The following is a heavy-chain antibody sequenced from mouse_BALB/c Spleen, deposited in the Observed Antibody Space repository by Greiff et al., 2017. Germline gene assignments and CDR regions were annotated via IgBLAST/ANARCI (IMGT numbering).Heavy chain of an antibody. CDR1: GFAFSSYD. D-gene: IGHD1-1*01. CDR2: ISSGGGST. CDR3: ARITTVVAPDY. Sequence: EVQVVESGGGLVKPGGSLKLSCAASGFAFSSYDMSWVRQTPEKRLEWVAYISSGGGSTYYPDTVKGRFTISRDNAKNTLYLQMSSLKSEDTAMYYCARITTVVAPDYWGQGTTLTVSS. J-gene: IGHJ2*01. V-gene: IGHV5-12-1*01.